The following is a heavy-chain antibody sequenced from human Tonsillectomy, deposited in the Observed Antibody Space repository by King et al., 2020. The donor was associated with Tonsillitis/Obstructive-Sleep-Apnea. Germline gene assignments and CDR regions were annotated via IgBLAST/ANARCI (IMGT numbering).Heavy chain of an antibody. J-gene: IGHJ3*02. V-gene: IGHV5-51*01. CDR3: ARPEGRIVGPRWGAFDI. D-gene: IGHD1-26*01. CDR1: GYTFTTYW. Sequence: QLVQSGAEVKKPGESLKISCKGSGYTFTTYWIAWVRQMPGKGLEWMGIIYPGDSDTRYSPSFQGQVTISADKSISTAYLRWSSLKATDTAIYYCARPEGRIVGPRWGAFDIWGQGTMVTVSS. CDR2: IYPGDSDT.